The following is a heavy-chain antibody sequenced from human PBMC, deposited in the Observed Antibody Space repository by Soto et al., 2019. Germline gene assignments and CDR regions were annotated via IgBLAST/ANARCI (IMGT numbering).Heavy chain of an antibody. J-gene: IGHJ3*02. CDR2: ISSSSSYI. V-gene: IGHV3-21*01. Sequence: GGSLRLSCAASGFTFSSYSMNWVRQAPGKGLEWVSSISSSSSYIYYADSVKGRFTISRDNAKNSLYLQMNSLRAGDTAVYYCARNSSGISDAFDIWGQGTMVTVSS. CDR1: GFTFSSYS. CDR3: ARNSSGISDAFDI. D-gene: IGHD3-22*01.